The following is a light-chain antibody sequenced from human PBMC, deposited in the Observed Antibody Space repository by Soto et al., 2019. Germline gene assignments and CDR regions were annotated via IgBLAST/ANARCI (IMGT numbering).Light chain of an antibody. CDR1: RSVNNNY. Sequence: EIVLTQSPGTLSLSTWERATLSYRASRSVNNNYLAWYQQKPGQALRLLIFGASSRATGIPDRFIGSGSGTEFILTISRLGPDDSAIYHCHRHGGSPETFGQGTKVDIK. CDR2: GAS. V-gene: IGKV3-20*01. CDR3: HRHGGSPET. J-gene: IGKJ1*01.